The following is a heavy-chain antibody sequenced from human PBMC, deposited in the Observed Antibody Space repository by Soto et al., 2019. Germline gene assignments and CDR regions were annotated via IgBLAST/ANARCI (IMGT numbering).Heavy chain of an antibody. Sequence: GGSLRLSCAASGFTCSSYGMHWVRQAPGKGLEWVAVISYDGSNKYYADSVKGRFTISRDNSKNTLYLQMNSLRAEDTAVYYCAKDTQSQYSSGWYYGMDVWGQGTTVTVSS. CDR1: GFTCSSYG. J-gene: IGHJ6*02. D-gene: IGHD6-19*01. V-gene: IGHV3-30*18. CDR3: AKDTQSQYSSGWYYGMDV. CDR2: ISYDGSNK.